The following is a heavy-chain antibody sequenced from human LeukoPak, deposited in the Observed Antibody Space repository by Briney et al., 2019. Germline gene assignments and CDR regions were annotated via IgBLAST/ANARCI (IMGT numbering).Heavy chain of an antibody. Sequence: SVKVSCKASGGTFSSYAISWVRQAPGQGLEWMERIIPIFGTANYAQKFQGRVTITTDESTSTAYMELSSLRSEDTAVYYCVGTGYCSGGSCYSSDFDYWGQGTLVTVSS. CDR3: VGTGYCSGGSCYSSDFDY. V-gene: IGHV1-69*05. CDR1: GGTFSSYA. D-gene: IGHD2-15*01. CDR2: IIPIFGTA. J-gene: IGHJ4*02.